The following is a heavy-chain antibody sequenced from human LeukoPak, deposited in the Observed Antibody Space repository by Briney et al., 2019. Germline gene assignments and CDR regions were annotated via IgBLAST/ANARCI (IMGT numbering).Heavy chain of an antibody. V-gene: IGHV4-39*01. D-gene: IGHD1/OR15-1a*01. CDR1: GGSVGSSGHY. CDR3: ARHVPYGQQLAQENFDN. J-gene: IGHJ4*02. CDR2: ISYSGTTF. Sequence: SETLSLTCSVSGGSVGSSGHYWGWIRQSPVKGLEWIATISYSGTTFYYNPSLESRVTISTDTSKNQFSLDLTSVTAADTAVYYCARHVPYGQQLAQENFDNWGQGTLVTVSS.